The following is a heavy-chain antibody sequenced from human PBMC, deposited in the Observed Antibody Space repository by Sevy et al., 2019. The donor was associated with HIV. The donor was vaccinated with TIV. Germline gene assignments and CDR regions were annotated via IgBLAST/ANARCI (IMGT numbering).Heavy chain of an antibody. CDR3: ARGTYYYYYGMDV. CDR1: GGSVSSGSYY. Sequence: SETLSLTCTVSGGSVSSGSYYWSWIRQPPGQGLEWIGDIYYSGSTNYNPSLKSRVTISVDTCKNQFSLKLSTVTDADTAVYYCARGTYYYYYGMDVWGQGTTVTVSS. J-gene: IGHJ6*02. CDR2: IYYSGST. V-gene: IGHV4-61*01. D-gene: IGHD1-1*01.